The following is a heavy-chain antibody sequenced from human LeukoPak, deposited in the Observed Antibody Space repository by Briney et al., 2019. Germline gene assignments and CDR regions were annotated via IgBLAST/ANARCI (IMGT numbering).Heavy chain of an antibody. CDR1: GGSFSGYY. CDR2: INHSGST. CDR3: ARVGNAAAAPRTYYFDY. V-gene: IGHV4-34*01. J-gene: IGHJ4*02. D-gene: IGHD6-13*01. Sequence: SETLSLTCAVYGGSFSGYYWSWIRQPPGKGLEWIGEINHSGSTNYNPSLKSRVTISVDTSKNRFSLKLSSVTAADTAVYYCARVGNAAAAPRTYYFDYWGQGTLVTVSS.